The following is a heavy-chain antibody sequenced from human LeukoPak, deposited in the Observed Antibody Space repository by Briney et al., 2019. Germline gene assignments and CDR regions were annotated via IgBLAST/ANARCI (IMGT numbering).Heavy chain of an antibody. V-gene: IGHV3-53*01. CDR2: IYNSGTT. J-gene: IGHJ4*02. Sequence: GGSLRLSCAASGFTVSNSYMAWVRQAPGKGLEWVSFIYNSGTTSHADSVKGRFTISRDNSKNTLYLQMNTLGDDDTALYYCARGGAPGGFDYWGQGALVTVSS. D-gene: IGHD3-16*01. CDR3: ARGGAPGGFDY. CDR1: GFTVSNSY.